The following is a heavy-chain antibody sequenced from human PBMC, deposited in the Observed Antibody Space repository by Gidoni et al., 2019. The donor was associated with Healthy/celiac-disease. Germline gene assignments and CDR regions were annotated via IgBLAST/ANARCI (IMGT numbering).Heavy chain of an antibody. Sequence: EVQLVESGGGVVKPGGSLRRSGAASGITFSNAGMNWVRQAPGKGLEWVGRIKSKTDGGTTDYAAPVKGRFTISRDDSKNTLYLQMNSLKTEDTAVYYCTTDLEADSPASVDLRWGQGTLVTVSS. V-gene: IGHV3-15*07. J-gene: IGHJ4*02. CDR2: IKSKTDGGTT. CDR3: TTDLEADSPASVDLR. D-gene: IGHD1-1*01. CDR1: GITFSNAG.